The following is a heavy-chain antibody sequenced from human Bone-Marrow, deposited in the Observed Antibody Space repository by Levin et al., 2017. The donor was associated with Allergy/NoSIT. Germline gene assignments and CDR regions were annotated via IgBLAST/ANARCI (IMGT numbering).Heavy chain of an antibody. D-gene: IGHD6-19*01. V-gene: IGHV4-4*07. CDR1: GGSISGYY. CDR3: ARDDFRLGVADIFDY. CDR2: IYASGTT. Sequence: NPGGSLRLSCTVSGGSISGYYWSWIRQPAGKGLEWIGRIYASGTTYYNPSLKSRVTMSLDRNQFFLEVTSVTAADTAVYYCARDDFRLGVADIFDYWGQGRLVTVSS. J-gene: IGHJ4*02.